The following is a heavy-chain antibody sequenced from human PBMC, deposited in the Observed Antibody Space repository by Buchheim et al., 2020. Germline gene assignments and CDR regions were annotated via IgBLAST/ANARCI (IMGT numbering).Heavy chain of an antibody. Sequence: QVQLVESGGGVVQPGRSLRLSCTASGFTFITHGMHWVRQAPGKGLEWVAVIFYDGSNQFYADSVKGRFTISRDNSKNTLYLQMNSLRAEDTAVYYCAKDHHFQDANYYFDFWGQGT. CDR3: AKDHHFQDANYYFDF. CDR2: IFYDGSNQ. CDR1: GFTFITHG. J-gene: IGHJ4*02. D-gene: IGHD4/OR15-4a*01. V-gene: IGHV3-30*18.